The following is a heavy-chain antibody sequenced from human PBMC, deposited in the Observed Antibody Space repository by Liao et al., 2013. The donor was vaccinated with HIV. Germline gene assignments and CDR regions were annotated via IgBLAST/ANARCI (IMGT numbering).Heavy chain of an antibody. Sequence: QLQLQESGPGLVKPSETLSLTCTVSGGSISSSSYYWSWIRQSPGKGLEWMAEVNHGGHTKYNPSLKSRLTISADMSSNQFALKLTTMTAADTAVYFCSVGDSWYNAWVFWGQGSLVTVSS. V-gene: IGHV4-39*07. CDR2: VNHGGHT. CDR3: SVGDSWYNAWVF. CDR1: GGSISSSSYY. J-gene: IGHJ4*02. D-gene: IGHD6-13*01.